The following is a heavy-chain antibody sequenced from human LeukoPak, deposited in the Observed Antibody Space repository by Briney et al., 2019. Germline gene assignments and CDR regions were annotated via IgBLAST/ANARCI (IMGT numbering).Heavy chain of an antibody. CDR3: ARVSSTNHAFDI. V-gene: IGHV3-23*01. Sequence: GGPLRLSCAASGFTFSSYGMHWVRQAPGKGLEWVSAISGSGGSTYYADSVKGRFTISRDNSKNSLYLQMNSLRAEDTAVYYCARVSSTNHAFDIWGQGTMVTVSS. J-gene: IGHJ3*02. CDR2: ISGSGGST. D-gene: IGHD1/OR15-1a*01. CDR1: GFTFSSYG.